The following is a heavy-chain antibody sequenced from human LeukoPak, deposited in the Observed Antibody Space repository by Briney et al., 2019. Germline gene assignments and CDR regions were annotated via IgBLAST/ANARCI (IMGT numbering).Heavy chain of an antibody. D-gene: IGHD6-19*01. CDR2: IYYSGST. CDR1: GDSLSRYY. CDR3: ATYSSGRAPDY. V-gene: IGHV4-59*08. Sequence: SETLSLTCTASGDSLSRYYWSWIRQPPGKGLEWIGYIYYSGSTTYNPSLKSRVTISVDTSKNEFSLRLNSVTAEDTAVYFCATYSSGRAPDYWGQGTLVTVSS. J-gene: IGHJ4*02.